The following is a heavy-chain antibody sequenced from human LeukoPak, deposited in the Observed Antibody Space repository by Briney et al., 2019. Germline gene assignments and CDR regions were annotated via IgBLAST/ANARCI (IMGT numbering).Heavy chain of an antibody. D-gene: IGHD3-22*01. J-gene: IGHJ4*02. Sequence: GASVKVSCKASGYTFTSYDINWVRQATGQGLEWMGWMNPNSGNTGYAQKFQGRATMTRNTSISTAYMELSSLRSEDTAVYYCARETTSGYHVRSTNFDYWGQGTLVTVSS. CDR2: MNPNSGNT. V-gene: IGHV1-8*01. CDR1: GYTFTSYD. CDR3: ARETTSGYHVRSTNFDY.